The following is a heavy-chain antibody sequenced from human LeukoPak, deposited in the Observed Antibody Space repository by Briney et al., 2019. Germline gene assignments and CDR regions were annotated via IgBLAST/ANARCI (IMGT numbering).Heavy chain of an antibody. J-gene: IGHJ3*02. V-gene: IGHV3-23*01. D-gene: IGHD1-26*01. CDR1: GFTFSSYA. CDR2: ISGSGDNT. CDR3: ANDASVGAFDI. Sequence: PGGSLRLSCAASGFTFSSYAMSWVRQAPGKGLEWVSVISGSGDNTYYADSVKGRFTISRDNSNNTVYLQMNSLRAEDTAVYYCANDASVGAFDIWGQGTMVTVSS.